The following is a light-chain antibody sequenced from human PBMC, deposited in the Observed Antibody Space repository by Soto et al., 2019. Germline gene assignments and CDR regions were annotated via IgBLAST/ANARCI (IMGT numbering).Light chain of an antibody. CDR1: QSLLHRDGYNY. J-gene: IGKJ1*01. CDR2: LTS. Sequence: DIVMTQSPLSLPVTPGESASISCRSSQSLLHRDGYNYLEWYVQKPGQSPQLLIYLTSHRASGVPDRFSGSGSGTDFSLQITRVEAEDVGVYYCMQSLQTWTFGQGTKVEI. CDR3: MQSLQTWT. V-gene: IGKV2-28*01.